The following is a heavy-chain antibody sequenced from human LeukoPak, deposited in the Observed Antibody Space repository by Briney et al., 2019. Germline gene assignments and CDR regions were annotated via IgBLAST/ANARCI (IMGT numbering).Heavy chain of an antibody. J-gene: IGHJ5*01. V-gene: IGHV3-48*03. CDR2: ISSSGTTI. Sequence: PGGSLRLSRAASGFTFSNYEMNWVRQAPGKGLEWVSYISSSGTTIFYADSVKGRFTISRDNAKNSLYLQMNSLRAEDTAVYYCARERLGVYDRRWFDSWGQGTLVTVSS. CDR1: GFTFSNYE. CDR3: ARERLGVYDRRWFDS. D-gene: IGHD3-22*01.